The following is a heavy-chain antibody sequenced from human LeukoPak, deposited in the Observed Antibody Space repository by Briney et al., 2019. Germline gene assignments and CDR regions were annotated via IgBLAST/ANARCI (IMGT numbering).Heavy chain of an antibody. V-gene: IGHV1-2*02. CDR1: GYTFTDYY. J-gene: IGHJ4*02. CDR2: INPNSGGT. D-gene: IGHD1/OR15-1a*01. CDR3: ARDGTAGVDY. Sequence: EASVKVSCKASGYTFTDYYMHWVRQAPGQGLEWMGWINPNSGGTSSTQNFQGRVTMTRDTSISTAYMELSRLRSDDTAVYYCARDGTAGVDYWGQGTLVTVSS.